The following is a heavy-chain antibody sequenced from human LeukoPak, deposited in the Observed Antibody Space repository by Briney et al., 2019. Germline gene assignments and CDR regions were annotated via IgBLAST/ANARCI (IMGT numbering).Heavy chain of an antibody. V-gene: IGHV3-21*01. J-gene: IGHJ6*03. CDR1: GFTFSIYS. D-gene: IGHD3-3*01. CDR3: ASDSQNTIFGVVIRYYMDV. Sequence: PGGSLRLSCAASGFTFSIYSMNWVRQAPGKGLEWVSSISSSSSYIYYADSVKGRFTISRDNAKNSLYLQMNSLRAEDTAVYYCASDSQNTIFGVVIRYYMDVWGKGTTVTVSS. CDR2: ISSSSSYI.